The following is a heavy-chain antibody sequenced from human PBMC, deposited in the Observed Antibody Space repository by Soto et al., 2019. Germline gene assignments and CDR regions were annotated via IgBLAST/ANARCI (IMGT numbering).Heavy chain of an antibody. J-gene: IGHJ6*02. CDR1: GGSIRTGVFY. CDR2: TYYSGLT. CDR3: ARLPAEATVAAGGMDV. Sequence: SETLSLTCSVSGGSIRTGVFYWGWIRQPPGKGLEWIGSTYYSGLTFYTPSLKSRVTISVDTSKNQFSLNLDSVTAADTAAYYCARLPAEATVAAGGMDVWGQGTTVTVSS. D-gene: IGHD6-13*01. V-gene: IGHV4-39*01.